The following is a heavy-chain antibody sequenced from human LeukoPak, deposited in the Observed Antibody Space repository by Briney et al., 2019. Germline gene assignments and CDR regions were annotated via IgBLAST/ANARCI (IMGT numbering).Heavy chain of an antibody. Sequence: GGSLRLSCAASGFTFSTYGMHWVRQAPGKGLEWVAFIRYDGSNKYYADSVKGRLTISRDNSKNTLYLQMNSLRAEDTAVYYCARDLEDCSDNHCYTWFDPWGQGTLVTVSS. D-gene: IGHD2-15*01. CDR1: GFTFSTYG. V-gene: IGHV3-30*02. J-gene: IGHJ5*02. CDR2: IRYDGSNK. CDR3: ARDLEDCSDNHCYTWFDP.